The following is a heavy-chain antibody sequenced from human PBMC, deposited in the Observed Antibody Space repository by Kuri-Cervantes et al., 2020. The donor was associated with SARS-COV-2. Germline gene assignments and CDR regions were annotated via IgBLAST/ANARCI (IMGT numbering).Heavy chain of an antibody. CDR1: GFTFSSSW. Sequence: GESLKISCAASGFTFSSSWMTWVRQAPGKGLEWVSSISVSGGSTYYANSVKGRFTISRDNSKNTLYLQMNSLRAEDTAVCYCAKALSGCAGDCPTRWGQGTLVTDSS. CDR3: AKALSGCAGDCPTR. CDR2: ISVSGGST. D-gene: IGHD2-21*01. J-gene: IGHJ4*02. V-gene: IGHV3-23*01.